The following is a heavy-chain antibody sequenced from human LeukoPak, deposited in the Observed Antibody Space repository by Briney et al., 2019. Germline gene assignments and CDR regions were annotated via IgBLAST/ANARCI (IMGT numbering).Heavy chain of an antibody. Sequence: PGGSLRLSCAASGFAFSNYAMSWVRQAPGKGLEWVSSLSGAGDSRYYADSVMGRFTISRDNSKNTLYLQMNSLRAEDTAVYYCAKAVRSMVTGGGYFDSWGQGTLVTVSS. CDR1: GFAFSNYA. V-gene: IGHV3-23*01. CDR2: LSGAGDSR. J-gene: IGHJ4*02. CDR3: AKAVRSMVTGGGYFDS. D-gene: IGHD3-10*01.